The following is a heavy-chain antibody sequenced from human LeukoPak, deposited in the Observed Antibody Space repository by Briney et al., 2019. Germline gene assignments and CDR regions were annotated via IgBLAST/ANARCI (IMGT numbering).Heavy chain of an antibody. CDR3: AKDSSMLRGPIAIYYFDF. D-gene: IGHD3-10*01. CDR1: GFSFTSYN. Sequence: PGGSLRLSCAASGFSFTSYNFHWVRQAPGKGLQWLGFISYDGNIKYEDSVKGRFTISRDNSKNTLYLQMNSLRAEDTAVYYCAKDSSMLRGPIAIYYFDFWGQGTLVTVSS. CDR2: ISYDGNIK. V-gene: IGHV3-30*18. J-gene: IGHJ4*02.